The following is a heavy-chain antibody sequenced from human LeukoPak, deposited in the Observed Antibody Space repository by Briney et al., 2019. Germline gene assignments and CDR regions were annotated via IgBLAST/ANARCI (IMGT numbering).Heavy chain of an antibody. Sequence: GGSLRLSCAASRFTFDNYAMGWVRQAPGKGLEWVSGISASGGATYYADSVKGRFTISRDNSKNTLYLQMNSLRAEDTAVYYCAKTPPTMVVVGTTYFDCWGQGTLVAVSS. CDR2: ISASGGAT. CDR1: RFTFDNYA. J-gene: IGHJ4*02. D-gene: IGHD3-22*01. CDR3: AKTPPTMVVVGTTYFDC. V-gene: IGHV3-23*01.